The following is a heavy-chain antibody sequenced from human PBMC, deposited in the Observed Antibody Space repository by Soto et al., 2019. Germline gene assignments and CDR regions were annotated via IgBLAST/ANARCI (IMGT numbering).Heavy chain of an antibody. CDR1: GYTFTSYA. J-gene: IGHJ6*02. CDR2: INAGNGNT. Sequence: ASVKDSCKASGYTFTSYAMHWVRQAPGQRLEWMGWINAGNGNTKYSQKFQGRVTITRDTSASTAYMELSSLRSEDTAVYYCARGLVPDTAMVTGYYYYGMDVWGQGTKVTVSS. CDR3: ARGLVPDTAMVTGYYYYGMDV. V-gene: IGHV1-3*01. D-gene: IGHD5-18*01.